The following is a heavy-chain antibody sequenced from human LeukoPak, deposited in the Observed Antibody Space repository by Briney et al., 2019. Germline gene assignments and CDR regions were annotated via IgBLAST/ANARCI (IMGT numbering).Heavy chain of an antibody. CDR2: INHSGST. CDR3: ARGSCSSTSCYTGGWFDP. Sequence: SETLSLTCAVYGGSFSGYYWSWIRQPPGKGLEWIGEINHSGSTNYNPSLKSRVTISVDTSKNQFSLKLSSVTAADTAVYYCARGSCSSTSCYTGGWFDPWGQGTLVTVSS. J-gene: IGHJ5*02. CDR1: GGSFSGYY. V-gene: IGHV4-34*01. D-gene: IGHD2-2*02.